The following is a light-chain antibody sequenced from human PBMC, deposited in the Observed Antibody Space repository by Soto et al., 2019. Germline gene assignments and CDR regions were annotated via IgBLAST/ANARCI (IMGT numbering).Light chain of an antibody. Sequence: EIILTQSPGILSLSPGERATLSCRASQSISSSYIAWYQQRPGQAPRLLIYGASNRATGIPDRFSDSGSKTNFTLPISRLEPEDFPVDYCQQYGSSPPYTLGQGTQLAIK. J-gene: IGKJ2*01. CDR2: GAS. CDR1: QSISSSY. CDR3: QQYGSSPPYT. V-gene: IGKV3-20*01.